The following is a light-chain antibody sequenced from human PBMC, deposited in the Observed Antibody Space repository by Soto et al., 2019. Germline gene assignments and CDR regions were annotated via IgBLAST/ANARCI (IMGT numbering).Light chain of an antibody. CDR1: SSDVGSYNL. V-gene: IGLV2-23*02. J-gene: IGLJ3*02. CDR3: CLYAGSSTWV. CDR2: EVS. Sequence: QSALTQPASVSGSPGQSIAFSCTGTSSDVGSYNLVSWYQHHPGKAPKLIISEVSKRPSGVSDRFSGSKSGNTASLTISGLQAEDEADYYCCLYAGSSTWVFGGGTELTVL.